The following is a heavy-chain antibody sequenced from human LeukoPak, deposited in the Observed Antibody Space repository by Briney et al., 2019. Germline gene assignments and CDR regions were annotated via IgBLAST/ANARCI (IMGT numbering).Heavy chain of an antibody. CDR2: ISYSGST. J-gene: IGHJ5*02. CDR3: ARHPDIVVVPAGNWFDP. V-gene: IGHV4-30-4*08. D-gene: IGHD2-2*01. Sequence: SQTLSLTCSVSGGSITSDNNYWSWIRQAQGKGLEWIVYISYSGSTYHNPALKSRLTISLDTSKNQFSLKLTSLTAADTAVYYCARHPDIVVVPAGNWFDPWGQGTLVTVSS. CDR1: GGSITSDNNY.